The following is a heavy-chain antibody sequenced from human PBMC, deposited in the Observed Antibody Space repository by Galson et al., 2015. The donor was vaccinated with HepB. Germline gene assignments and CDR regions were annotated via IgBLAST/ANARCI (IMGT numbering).Heavy chain of an antibody. J-gene: IGHJ4*02. CDR2: ISPTGTYT. V-gene: IGHV3-11*06. CDR3: ARGRSDNWYYLDS. D-gene: IGHD1-1*01. Sequence: SLRLSCAASGFTFSVYYISWIRQAPGKGLEWISYISPTGTYTDYADSMKGRFTVSRDNTKNSLFLQMNSLRADDTAVYYCARGRSDNWYYLDSWGQGTLVTVSS. CDR1: GFTFSVYY.